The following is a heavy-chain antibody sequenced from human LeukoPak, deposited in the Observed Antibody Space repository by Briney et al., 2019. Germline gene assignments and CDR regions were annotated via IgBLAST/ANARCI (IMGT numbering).Heavy chain of an antibody. CDR2: ISYDGSNK. D-gene: IGHD6-19*01. J-gene: IGHJ5*02. V-gene: IGHV3-30*18. CDR1: GFTFSSYG. CDR3: AKGPSGYSSGDNWFDP. Sequence: GGSLRLSCAASGFTFSSYGMHWVRQAPVKGLEWVAVISYDGSNKYYADSVKGRLTISRDNSKNTLYLQMNSLRAEDTAVFYCAKGPSGYSSGDNWFDPWGQGTLVTVSS.